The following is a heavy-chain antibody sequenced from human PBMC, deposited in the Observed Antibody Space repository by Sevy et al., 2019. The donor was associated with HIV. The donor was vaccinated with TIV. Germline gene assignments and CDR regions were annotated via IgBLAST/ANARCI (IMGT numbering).Heavy chain of an antibody. Sequence: GGSLRLSCAASGFTFDDYAMHWVRQTPGKGLEWVSGISWNSGSIGYGDSVKGRFTISRDNAKNSLYLQMNSLRPEDTALHYCAKGPKRYYYDTTGDYYGSLSFVYWGQGSLVTVSS. J-gene: IGHJ4*02. CDR1: GFTFDDYA. CDR2: ISWNSGSI. CDR3: AKGPKRYYYDTTGDYYGSLSFVY. D-gene: IGHD3-22*01. V-gene: IGHV3-9*01.